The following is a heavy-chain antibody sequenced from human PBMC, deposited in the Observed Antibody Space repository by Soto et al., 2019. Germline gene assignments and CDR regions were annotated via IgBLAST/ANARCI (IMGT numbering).Heavy chain of an antibody. CDR2: ISGSGGST. CDR3: ARRSSGWFFDY. Sequence: EVQLLESGGGLVQPGGSLRLSCAASGFTFSSYAMSWVRQAPGKGLGWVSAISGSGGSTYYADSVKGRFTISRDNSKNPLYLQMNSPRAEDTAVYYCARRSSGWFFDYWGQGTLVTVSS. CDR1: GFTFSSYA. V-gene: IGHV3-23*01. D-gene: IGHD6-19*01. J-gene: IGHJ4*02.